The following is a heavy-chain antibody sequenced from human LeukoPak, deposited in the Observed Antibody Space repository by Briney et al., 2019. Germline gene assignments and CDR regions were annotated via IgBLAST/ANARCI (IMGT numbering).Heavy chain of an antibody. J-gene: IGHJ4*02. CDR3: ARVARREGN. CDR1: GGSISSSSYY. Sequence: PSETLSLTCTVSGGSISSSSYYWGWIRQPPGKGLEWIGSIYYSGSTYYNPSLKSRVTISVDTSKNQFSLKLSSVTAADTAVYYCARVARREGNWGQGTLVTVST. V-gene: IGHV4-39*07. CDR2: IYYSGST.